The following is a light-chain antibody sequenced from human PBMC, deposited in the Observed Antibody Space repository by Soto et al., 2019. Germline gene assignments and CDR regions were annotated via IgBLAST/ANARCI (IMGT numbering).Light chain of an antibody. CDR1: QSVRSNY. Sequence: ETVLTQSPGTVSLSPGERATLSCTTSQSVRSNYLACYQQKPGQAPMLLIYGVFNRATGIPDKFSGSGSGTDFTLTISGLEPEDSAVYYCQHYDGSPRTFGQGTKVES. CDR3: QHYDGSPRT. J-gene: IGKJ2*01. CDR2: GVF. V-gene: IGKV3-20*01.